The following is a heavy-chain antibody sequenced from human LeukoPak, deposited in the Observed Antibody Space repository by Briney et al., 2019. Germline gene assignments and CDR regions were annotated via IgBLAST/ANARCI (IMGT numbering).Heavy chain of an antibody. D-gene: IGHD2-15*01. J-gene: IGHJ4*02. V-gene: IGHV1-69*04. Sequence: SVKVSCKASGGTFSSYAISWVRQAPGQGLEWMGRIIPIPGIANYAQKFQGRVTITADKSTSTAYMELSSLRSEDTAVYYCARGSIGYCSGGSCYFDYWGQGTLVTVSS. CDR3: ARGSIGYCSGGSCYFDY. CDR1: GGTFSSYA. CDR2: IIPIPGIA.